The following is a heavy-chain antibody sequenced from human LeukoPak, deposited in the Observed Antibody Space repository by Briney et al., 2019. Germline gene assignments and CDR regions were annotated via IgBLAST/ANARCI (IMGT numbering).Heavy chain of an antibody. J-gene: IGHJ4*02. CDR3: ARDPLRGIAVAGHEDY. V-gene: IGHV3-11*04. CDR1: GFTFSDYY. CDR2: ISSSGSTI. Sequence: GGSLRLSCAASGFTFSDYYMSWIRQAPGKGLEWVSYISSSGSTIYHADSVKGRFTISRDNAKNSLYLQMNSLRAEDTAVYYCARDPLRGIAVAGHEDYWGQGTLVTVSS. D-gene: IGHD6-19*01.